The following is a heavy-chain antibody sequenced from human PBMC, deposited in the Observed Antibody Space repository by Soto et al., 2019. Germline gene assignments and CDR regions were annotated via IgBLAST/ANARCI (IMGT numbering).Heavy chain of an antibody. CDR1: GYTFTSYA. CDR2: INAGNGAT. V-gene: IGHV1-3*01. J-gene: IGHJ4*02. CDR3: ARILGYCSGGSCDY. D-gene: IGHD2-15*01. Sequence: ASVKVSCKASGYTFTSYAMHWVRQAPGQRLEWMGWINAGNGATKYSQKFQGRVTITRDTSASTAYMELSSLRSEDTAVFYCARILGYCSGGSCDYWGQGPLVTVSS.